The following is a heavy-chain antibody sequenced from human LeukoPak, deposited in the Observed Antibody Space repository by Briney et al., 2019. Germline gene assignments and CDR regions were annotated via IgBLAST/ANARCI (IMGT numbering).Heavy chain of an antibody. V-gene: IGHV1-69*13. J-gene: IGHJ3*02. D-gene: IGHD3-10*01. CDR1: GGTFSSYA. CDR3: ARNLWFGESSDAFDM. CDR2: IIPIFGTA. Sequence: GASVKVPCKASGGTFSSYAISWVRQAPRQGLEWMGGIIPIFGTANYAQKFQGRVTITADESTSTAYMELSSLRSEDTAVYYCARNLWFGESSDAFDMWGQGKMVTVSS.